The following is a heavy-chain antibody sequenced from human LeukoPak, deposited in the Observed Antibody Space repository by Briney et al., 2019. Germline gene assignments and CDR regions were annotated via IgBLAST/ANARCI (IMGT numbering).Heavy chain of an antibody. CDR2: INQDGSDK. D-gene: IGHD5-24*01. J-gene: IGHJ4*02. Sequence: GGSLRLSCAASGLTFSIHWMNWVRQAPGKGLECVANINQDGSDKYYVDSVKGRFTISRDNAKNSLFMQMNSLNSDDTAVYYCARHTRDGYNRAFDFWGQGTLVTVSS. V-gene: IGHV3-7*01. CDR3: ARHTRDGYNRAFDF. CDR1: GLTFSIHW.